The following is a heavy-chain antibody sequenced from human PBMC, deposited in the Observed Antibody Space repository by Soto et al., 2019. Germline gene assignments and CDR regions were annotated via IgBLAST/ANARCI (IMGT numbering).Heavy chain of an antibody. D-gene: IGHD2-21*02. CDR1: GDSVISNW. V-gene: IGHV4-4*02. J-gene: IGHJ4*02. Sequence: SETLSLTCAVSGDSVISNWWWGWIRQPPGKGLEWIGEINLSGSTNYNPSLKSRVTISVDTSKNQFSLKLSSVTAAVTAVYYCASRYCGGDCSSPFDYWGQGTLVTVSS. CDR3: ASRYCGGDCSSPFDY. CDR2: INLSGST.